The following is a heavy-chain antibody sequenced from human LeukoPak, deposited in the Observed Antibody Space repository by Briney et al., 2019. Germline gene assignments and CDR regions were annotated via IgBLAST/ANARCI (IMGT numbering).Heavy chain of an antibody. CDR2: ISSSGSTI. D-gene: IGHD6-19*01. CDR3: ARRYVGSSGWYVYFDY. J-gene: IGHJ4*02. CDR1: GFTFSSYE. V-gene: IGHV3-48*03. Sequence: GGSLRLSCAASGFTFSSYEMNWVGQAPGKGVEWVSYISSSGSTIYYADSVKGRFTISRDNAKNSLYLQMNSLRAEDTALYYCARRYVGSSGWYVYFDYWGQGTLVTVSS.